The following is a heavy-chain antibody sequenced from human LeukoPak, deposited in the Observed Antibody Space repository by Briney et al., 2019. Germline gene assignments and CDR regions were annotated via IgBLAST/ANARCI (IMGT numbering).Heavy chain of an antibody. CDR3: ARGFVLRFLEWSHPPGYYYMDV. V-gene: IGHV1-69*05. Sequence: SVKVSCKASGGTFSGYAISWVRQAPGQGLEWMGGIIPIFGTANYAQKFQGRVTITTDESTSTAYMELSSLRSEDTAVYYCARGFVLRFLEWSHPPGYYYMDVWGKGTTVTVSS. CDR2: IIPIFGTA. J-gene: IGHJ6*03. CDR1: GGTFSGYA. D-gene: IGHD3-3*01.